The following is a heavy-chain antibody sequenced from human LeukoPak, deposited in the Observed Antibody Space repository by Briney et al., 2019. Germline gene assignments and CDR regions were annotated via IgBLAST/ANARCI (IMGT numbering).Heavy chain of an antibody. Sequence: GGSLRLSCAASGFTFSNYWMSWVRQAPGKGPEWMGNIREDGSETYYVDSVKGRFTISRDNAQNSLYLHMHSLRVEDTAVYYCARDPYVSNFDYWGQGTLVTVSS. D-gene: IGHD3-10*02. CDR1: GFTFSNYW. CDR2: IREDGSET. CDR3: ARDPYVSNFDY. V-gene: IGHV3-7*03. J-gene: IGHJ4*02.